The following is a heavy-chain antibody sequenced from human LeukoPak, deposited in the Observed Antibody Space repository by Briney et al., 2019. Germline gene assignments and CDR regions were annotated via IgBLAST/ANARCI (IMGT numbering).Heavy chain of an antibody. D-gene: IGHD6-13*01. V-gene: IGHV1-46*01. Sequence: ASVKVSCKASGYTFTSYYMHWVRQAPGQGLEWMGIINPSGGSTSYAQKFQGRVTMTRDTSMSTVYMELSSLRSEDTAVYYCARDSNVAYSSNLMREDEYFQHWGQGTLVTVSS. CDR3: ARDSNVAYSSNLMREDEYFQH. J-gene: IGHJ1*01. CDR2: INPSGGST. CDR1: GYTFTSYY.